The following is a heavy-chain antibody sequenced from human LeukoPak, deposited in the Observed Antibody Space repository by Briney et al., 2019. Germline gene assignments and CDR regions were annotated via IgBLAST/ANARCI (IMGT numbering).Heavy chain of an antibody. CDR1: GFTFSSYG. D-gene: IGHD3-10*01. V-gene: IGHV3-30*18. J-gene: IGHJ4*02. Sequence: PGGSLRLSCAASGFTFSSYGMHWVRQAPGKGLEWVAVISYDGSNKYYADSAKGRLTISRGNSKNTLYLQMNSLRAEDTAVYYCAKEEDYYGSGSPPGDYWGQGTLVTVSS. CDR2: ISYDGSNK. CDR3: AKEEDYYGSGSPPGDY.